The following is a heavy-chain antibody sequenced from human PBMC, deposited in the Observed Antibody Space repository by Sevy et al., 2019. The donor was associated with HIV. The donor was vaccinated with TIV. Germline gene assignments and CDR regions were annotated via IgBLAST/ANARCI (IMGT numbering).Heavy chain of an antibody. CDR2: IYPDDSET. CDR3: ARRGYDTSGYPQYYFDS. J-gene: IGHJ4*02. D-gene: IGHD3-22*01. V-gene: IGHV5-51*01. Sequence: GESLKISCKGSGYRFTSYWIGWVRRMPGKGLEWMGIIYPDDSETRYSPSFQGQVTISVDKSINTAYVQWSSLKASDTAMYFCARRGYDTSGYPQYYFDSWGQGTLVTVSS. CDR1: GYRFTSYW.